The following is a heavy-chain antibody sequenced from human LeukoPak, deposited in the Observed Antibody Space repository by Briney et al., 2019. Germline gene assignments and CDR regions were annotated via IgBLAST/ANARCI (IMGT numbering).Heavy chain of an antibody. V-gene: IGHV3-7*01. D-gene: IGHD6-13*01. CDR3: GRGEQGGMAAARTRIEGDY. CDR1: GFSVSGYW. J-gene: IGHJ4*02. CDR2: IKQDGSEK. Sequence: PGGSLRLSCAVSGFSVSGYWMTWVRQAPGKGLEWVANIKQDGSEKNYVDSVKGRFTISRDNAENSLFLQMNSLRVEDTAVYYCGRGEQGGMAAARTRIEGDYWGQGTRGAVCS.